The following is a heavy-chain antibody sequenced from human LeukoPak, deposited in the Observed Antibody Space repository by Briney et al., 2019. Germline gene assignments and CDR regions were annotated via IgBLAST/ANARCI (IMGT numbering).Heavy chain of an antibody. V-gene: IGHV1-69*13. CDR3: ARGRQQLVRSLPGYYYYYGMDV. CDR2: IIPIFGTA. CDR1: GYTFTSNY. Sequence: GASVKVSCKASGYTFTSNYIHWVRQAPGQGLEWMGGIIPIFGTANYAQKFQGRVTITADESTSTAYMELSSLRSEDTAVYYCARGRQQLVRSLPGYYYYYGMDVWGQGTTVTVSS. J-gene: IGHJ6*02. D-gene: IGHD6-13*01.